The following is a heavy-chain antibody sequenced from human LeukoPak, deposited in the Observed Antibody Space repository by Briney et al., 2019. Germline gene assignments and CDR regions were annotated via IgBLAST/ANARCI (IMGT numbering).Heavy chain of an antibody. CDR2: ISSFGDDA. CDR1: GFSFEHYG. J-gene: IGHJ4*01. Sequence: PGGSLRLSCVVSGFSFEHYGMHWVRQAPGKGLEWLSLISSFGDDASYADSVKGRFTVSRDNTKGSLYLQMNSLTSDDSGLYYCAKDQAYCYDNRGLIWGQGTLVTVSS. CDR3: AKDQAYCYDNRGLI. D-gene: IGHD3-22*01. V-gene: IGHV3-43*02.